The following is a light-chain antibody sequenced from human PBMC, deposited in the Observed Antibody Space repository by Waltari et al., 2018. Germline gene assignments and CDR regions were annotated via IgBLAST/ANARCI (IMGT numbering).Light chain of an antibody. J-gene: IGKJ4*01. CDR1: QSFLHSTNNKNY. Sequence: DIVMTQSPDSLALSLGERATINCKSSQSFLHSTNNKNYLAWYQQKPGQPPNLLIDWAATRESGVPDRFSGRGSGTDFTLTISSLQAEDVAVYYCQQYYNAPLTFGGGTKVEIK. V-gene: IGKV4-1*01. CDR3: QQYYNAPLT. CDR2: WAA.